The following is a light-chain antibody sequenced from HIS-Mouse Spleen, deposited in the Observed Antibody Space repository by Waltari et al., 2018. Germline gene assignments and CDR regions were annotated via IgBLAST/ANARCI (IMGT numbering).Light chain of an antibody. CDR1: QSVSSSY. J-gene: IGKJ3*01. Sequence: EIVLTQSPGTLSLSPGERATLSCKASQSVSSSYLAWYQQKPGQGHRLLIYGSSSRATGIPDRFSGSGSGTDFTLTISRLEPEDFAVYYCQQYGSSFTFGPGTKVDIK. CDR2: GSS. CDR3: QQYGSSFT. V-gene: IGKV3-20*01.